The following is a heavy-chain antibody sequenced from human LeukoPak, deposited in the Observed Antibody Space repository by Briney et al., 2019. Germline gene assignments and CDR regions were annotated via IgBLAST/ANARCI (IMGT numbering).Heavy chain of an antibody. D-gene: IGHD3-9*01. CDR1: GYTFTSYG. CDR3: ARDPGQYYDILTGYYTPYYFDH. J-gene: IGHJ4*02. V-gene: IGHV1-18*01. Sequence: ASVKVSCKASGYTFTSYGISWVRQAPGQGLEWMGWISTYNGDTDYTQKLQGRVTMTTETSTSTANMELRSLRSDDTAVYYCARDPGQYYDILTGYYTPYYFDHWGQGTLVTVSS. CDR2: ISTYNGDT.